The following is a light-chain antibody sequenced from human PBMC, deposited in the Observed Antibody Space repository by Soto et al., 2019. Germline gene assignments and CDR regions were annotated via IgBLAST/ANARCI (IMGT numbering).Light chain of an antibody. J-gene: IGKJ1*01. CDR3: QQYNNWPPLT. V-gene: IGKV3-15*01. CDR1: QSVSGN. CDR2: GAS. Sequence: EIVMTQSPATLSVSPGERATLSCRASQSVSGNLAWYQQKPGQAPRLLIYGASTRATGIPARFSGSGSGTEFTLTISSLQSQDFAVYYCQQYNNWPPLTFGQGTKVEIK.